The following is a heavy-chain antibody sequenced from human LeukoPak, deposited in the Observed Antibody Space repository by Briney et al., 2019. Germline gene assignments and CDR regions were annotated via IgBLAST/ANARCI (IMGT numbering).Heavy chain of an antibody. CDR1: GFTFSSYG. CDR3: AREKSVLLWFGENLGFDP. J-gene: IGHJ5*02. D-gene: IGHD3-10*01. CDR2: ISYDGSNK. Sequence: GRSLRLSCAASGFTFSSYGMHWVRQAPGKGLEWVAVISYDGSNKYYADSVKGRFTISRDNSKNTLYLQMNSLRAEDTAVYYCAREKSVLLWFGENLGFDPWGQGTLVTVSS. V-gene: IGHV3-30*03.